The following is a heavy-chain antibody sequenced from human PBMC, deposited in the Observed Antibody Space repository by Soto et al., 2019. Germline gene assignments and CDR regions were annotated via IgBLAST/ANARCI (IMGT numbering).Heavy chain of an antibody. Sequence: PGGSLRLSCAASGFTFSSYWMHWVRQAPGKGLVWVSRINSDGSSTSYADSVKGRFTISRDNAKNTLYLQMNSLRAEDTAVYYCARSLSRSGYYTGPWYYYYGMEVWGQGTTVTVSS. J-gene: IGHJ6*02. V-gene: IGHV3-74*01. CDR3: ARSLSRSGYYTGPWYYYYGMEV. D-gene: IGHD3-3*01. CDR1: GFTFSSYW. CDR2: INSDGSST.